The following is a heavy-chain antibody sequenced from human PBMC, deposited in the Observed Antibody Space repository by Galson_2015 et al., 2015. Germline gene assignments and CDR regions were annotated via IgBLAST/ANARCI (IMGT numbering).Heavy chain of an antibody. V-gene: IGHV3-30-3*01. Sequence: SLRLSCAASGLTFSSYAMHWVRQAPGKGLEWVAVISYDGSNKFYADSVKGRFTISRDNSKNTLYLQMNSLRPEDTAVYYCARVGGDIAARTWGYFDYWGQGTLVTVSS. D-gene: IGHD6-6*01. CDR3: ARVGGDIAARTWGYFDY. CDR2: ISYDGSNK. J-gene: IGHJ4*02. CDR1: GLTFSSYA.